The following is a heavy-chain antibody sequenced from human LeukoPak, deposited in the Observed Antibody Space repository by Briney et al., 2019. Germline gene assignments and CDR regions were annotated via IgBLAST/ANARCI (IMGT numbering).Heavy chain of an antibody. V-gene: IGHV1-24*01. D-gene: IGHD4-17*01. CDR1: GYTLTELS. CDR3: ATDLLYGDYATNFDY. J-gene: IGHJ4*02. Sequence: ASVKVSCKVSGYTLTELSMHWVRQAPGKGLEWMGGSDPEDGETIYAQKFQGRVTMTEDTSTDTAYMELSSLRSEDTAVYYCATDLLYGDYATNFDYWGQGTLVTVSS. CDR2: SDPEDGET.